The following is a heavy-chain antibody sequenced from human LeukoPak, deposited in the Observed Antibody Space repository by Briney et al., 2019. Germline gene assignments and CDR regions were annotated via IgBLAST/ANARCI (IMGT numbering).Heavy chain of an antibody. Sequence: GGSLRLSCAASGFTFSNYWMSWVRQAPGKGLEWVANMKEDGSEKNYVDSVKGRFTISRDNAQDSLYLQMNSLRAEDTAVYYCARTYALDAFDIWGQGTMVTVSS. D-gene: IGHD2-8*01. J-gene: IGHJ3*02. V-gene: IGHV3-7*01. CDR1: GFTFSNYW. CDR3: ARTYALDAFDI. CDR2: MKEDGSEK.